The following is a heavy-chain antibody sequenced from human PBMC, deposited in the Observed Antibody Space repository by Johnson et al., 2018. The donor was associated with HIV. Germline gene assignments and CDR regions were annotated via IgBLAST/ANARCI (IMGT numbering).Heavy chain of an antibody. J-gene: IGHJ3*02. CDR1: GFTFSSYA. CDR3: VREGRGYQLLGAFDI. D-gene: IGHD2-2*01. Sequence: QVQLVESGGGVVQPGRSLRLSCAASGFTFSSYAMHWVRQAPGKGLEWVAVISYDGSNKYYADSVKGRFTISRDNYKNSVYLQMDSLRVEDTAVYYCVREGRGYQLLGAFDIWGQGTMVVVSS. CDR2: ISYDGSNK. V-gene: IGHV3-30*04.